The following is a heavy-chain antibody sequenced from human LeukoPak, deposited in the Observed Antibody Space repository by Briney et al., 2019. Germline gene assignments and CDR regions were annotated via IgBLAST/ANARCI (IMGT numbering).Heavy chain of an antibody. CDR2: INWNGGST. Sequence: GGSLRLSCAASGFTFYDYGMSWVRHAPGKGLEWVSGINWNGGSTGYADSVKGRFTISRDNAKNSLYLQMNSLRAEDTALYYCARVSFGEDYYYYMDVWGKGTTVAVSS. V-gene: IGHV3-20*04. CDR1: GFTFYDYG. CDR3: ARVSFGEDYYYYMDV. J-gene: IGHJ6*03. D-gene: IGHD3-10*01.